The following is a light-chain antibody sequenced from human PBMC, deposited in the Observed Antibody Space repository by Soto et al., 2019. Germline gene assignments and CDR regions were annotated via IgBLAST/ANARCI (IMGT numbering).Light chain of an antibody. Sequence: EIVMTQSPATLSVSPGERATQSCRASQSVSSNLAWYQQKPGQAPRLLIFAASSRATGIPDRFSGSGSGTDFTLTISSLEPEDFAVYYCQQYGSSPTFGQGTRLEIK. V-gene: IGKV3-20*01. CDR3: QQYGSSPT. CDR2: AAS. J-gene: IGKJ5*01. CDR1: QSVSSN.